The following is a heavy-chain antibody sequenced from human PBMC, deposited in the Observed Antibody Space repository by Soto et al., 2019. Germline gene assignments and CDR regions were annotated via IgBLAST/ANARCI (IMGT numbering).Heavy chain of an antibody. J-gene: IGHJ4*02. Sequence: PSETLSLTCAVSSGSISSSNWWSWVRQPPGKRLEWIGEINHSGSTNYNPSLKSRVTISVDTSKNQFSLKLSSVTAADTAVYYCARDRNFLYDSSGYRVFDYWGQGTLVTVSS. CDR1: SGSISSSNW. D-gene: IGHD3-22*01. V-gene: IGHV4-4*02. CDR3: ARDRNFLYDSSGYRVFDY. CDR2: INHSGST.